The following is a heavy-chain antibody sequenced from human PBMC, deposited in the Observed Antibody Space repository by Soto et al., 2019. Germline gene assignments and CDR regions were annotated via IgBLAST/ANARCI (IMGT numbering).Heavy chain of an antibody. Sequence: QVQLVQSGAEVKKPGSSVKVSCKASGGTFSSYTISWVRQAPGQGLEWMGRIIPILGIANYAQKFQGRVTITADKSTSTDYMELSSVRSEDTAVYYCALHGEMATAPVVDYWGQGTLVTVSS. CDR1: GGTFSSYT. J-gene: IGHJ4*02. V-gene: IGHV1-69*02. CDR2: IIPILGIA. D-gene: IGHD5-18*01. CDR3: ALHGEMATAPVVDY.